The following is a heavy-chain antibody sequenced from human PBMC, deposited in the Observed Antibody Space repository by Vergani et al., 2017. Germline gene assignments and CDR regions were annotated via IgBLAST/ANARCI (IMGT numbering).Heavy chain of an antibody. CDR1: GYTFTGYY. J-gene: IGHJ4*02. CDR2: INPNSGGT. D-gene: IGHD1-26*01. Sequence: QVQLVQSGAEVKKPGASVKVSCKASGYTFTGYYMHWVRQAPGQGLEWMGWINPNSGGTNYAQKFQGRVTMSVDTSKNQFSLKLSSVTAADTAVYYCAREGERDPAIDYWGQGTLVTVSS. V-gene: IGHV1-2*02. CDR3: AREGERDPAIDY.